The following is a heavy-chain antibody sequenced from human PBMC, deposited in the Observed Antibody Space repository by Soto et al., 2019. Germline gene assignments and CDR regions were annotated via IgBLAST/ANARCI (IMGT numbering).Heavy chain of an antibody. CDR3: VRDRSGSYLEGFDY. CDR1: GFTFSSFW. J-gene: IGHJ4*02. CDR2: IKQDGSEK. V-gene: IGHV3-7*01. D-gene: IGHD1-26*01. Sequence: GGSLRLSCAASGFTFSSFWMTWVRQAPGKGLEWVANIKQDGSEKYYVDSVKGRFTISRDNARNSLFLEMKSLRSEDTAVYSCVRDRSGSYLEGFDYWGQGTLVTVSS.